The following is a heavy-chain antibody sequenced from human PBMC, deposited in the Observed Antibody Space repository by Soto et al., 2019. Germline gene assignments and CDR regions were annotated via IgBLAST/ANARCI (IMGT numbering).Heavy chain of an antibody. CDR1: GFIFSNYA. V-gene: IGHV3-23*01. D-gene: IGHD6-6*01. CDR2: ISGSGSST. Sequence: GGSLRLSCAASGFIFSNYAMSWVRQAPGKGLEWVSFISGSGSSTYYADSVKGRFTISRGNSKNTLYLQMNSLRADDPAVYYCVREASSSGLHLDHWGRGTLVTVSS. CDR3: VREASSSGLHLDH. J-gene: IGHJ4*02.